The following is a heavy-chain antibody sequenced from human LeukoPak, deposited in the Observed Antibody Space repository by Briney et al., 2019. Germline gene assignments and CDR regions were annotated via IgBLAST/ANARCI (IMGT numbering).Heavy chain of an antibody. CDR3: AKDELLWLGELFGDY. Sequence: GGSLRLSCAATGITFSSYAMSWVRQAPGEGLEWVSAISGSGGSTHYADSVKGRFTISRDNSKNTLYLQMNSLRAEDTAVYYCAKDELLWLGELFGDYWGQGTLVTVSS. J-gene: IGHJ4*02. CDR1: GITFSSYA. D-gene: IGHD3-10*01. V-gene: IGHV3-23*01. CDR2: ISGSGGST.